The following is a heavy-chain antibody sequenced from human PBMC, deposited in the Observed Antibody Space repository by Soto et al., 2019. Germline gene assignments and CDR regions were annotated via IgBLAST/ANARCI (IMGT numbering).Heavy chain of an antibody. D-gene: IGHD3-22*01. J-gene: IGHJ4*02. V-gene: IGHV4-59*01. CDR2: IHYSGST. CDR1: GGSISRSY. CDR3: TKYRRTDAEGYSFDY. Sequence: SETLSLTCTVSGGSISRSYWSWIRHTPGKVLEWVGYIHYSGSTNYNPSLKSRVTMSVDSAKNQFSLQLSSVTAADTAVYFCTKYRRTDAEGYSFDYWGQGALGTGSS.